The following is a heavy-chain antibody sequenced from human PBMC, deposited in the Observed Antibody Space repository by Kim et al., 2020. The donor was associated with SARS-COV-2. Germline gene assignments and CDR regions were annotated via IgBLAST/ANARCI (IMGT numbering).Heavy chain of an antibody. J-gene: IGHJ3*02. CDR2: ISSSSSYI. D-gene: IGHD3-9*01. CDR3: AGDILNGYSIRAFDI. V-gene: IGHV3-21*01. CDR1: GFTFSSYS. Sequence: GGSLRLSCAASGFTFSSYSMNWVRQAPGKGLEWVSSISSSSSYIYYADSVKGRFTISRDNAKNSLYLQMNSLRAEDTAVYYCAGDILNGYSIRAFDIWGQGTMVTVSS.